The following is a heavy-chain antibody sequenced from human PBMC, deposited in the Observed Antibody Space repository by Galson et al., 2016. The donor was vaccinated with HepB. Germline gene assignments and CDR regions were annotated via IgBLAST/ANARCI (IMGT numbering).Heavy chain of an antibody. V-gene: IGHV2-70*01. J-gene: IGHJ4*02. CDR3: ARMPGIAVAGSHFDY. Sequence: PALVKPTQTLTLTCTSSGFSLSTSGMCVSWIRQPPGKALEWLAPLARGDDKYYSTSLKTRLTIFKHTSKNQVVLTMTNMDPVDTATYYCARMPGIAVAGSHFDYWGQGTLVTVSS. CDR2: LARGDDK. CDR1: GFSLSTSGMC. D-gene: IGHD6-19*01.